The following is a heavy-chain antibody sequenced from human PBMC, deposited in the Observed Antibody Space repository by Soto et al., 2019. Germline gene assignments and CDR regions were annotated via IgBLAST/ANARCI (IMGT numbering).Heavy chain of an antibody. J-gene: IGHJ6*02. Sequence: PGGSLRLSCAASGFTFSSYDMDWVRQAPGKGLEWLSRLSSSSSTMYYADSVKGRFTISRDNAKNALYLQMNSLRDEETAVYYCATINYEFIGYYAMVLWGQGTTVTVSS. D-gene: IGHD3-3*01. CDR1: GFTFSSYD. CDR2: LSSSSSTM. V-gene: IGHV3-48*02. CDR3: ATINYEFIGYYAMVL.